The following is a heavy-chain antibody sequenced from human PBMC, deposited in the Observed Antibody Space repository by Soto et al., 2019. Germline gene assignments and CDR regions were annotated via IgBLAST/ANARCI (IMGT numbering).Heavy chain of an antibody. V-gene: IGHV1-58*01. CDR2: IVVGSGNT. J-gene: IGHJ6*02. CDR3: AASPIFPYCSSTSCYLSYYGMDV. CDR1: GFTFTSSA. Sequence: SVKVSCKASGFTFTSSAVQWVRQARGQRLEWIGWIVVGSGNTNYAQKFQERVTITRDMSTSTAYMELSSLRSEDTAVYYCAASPIFPYCSSTSCYLSYYGMDVWGQGTTVTVSS. D-gene: IGHD2-2*01.